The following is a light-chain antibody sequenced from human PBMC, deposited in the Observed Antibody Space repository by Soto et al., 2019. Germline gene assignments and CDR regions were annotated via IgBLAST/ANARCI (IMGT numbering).Light chain of an antibody. J-gene: IGKJ1*01. V-gene: IGKV1-9*01. CDR2: AAS. Sequence: DIQLTQSPSVLSASVGDRVTITCRASQGINSYLAWYQQKPGKVPKLLIYAASTKHSGIPSRFSGSGSGTEFTLTISSLQPEDFATYYCQQLNSYPRTFGQGTKVDIK. CDR1: QGINSY. CDR3: QQLNSYPRT.